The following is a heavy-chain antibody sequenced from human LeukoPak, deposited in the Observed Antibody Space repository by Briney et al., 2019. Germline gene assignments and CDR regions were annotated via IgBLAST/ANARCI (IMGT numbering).Heavy chain of an antibody. V-gene: IGHV3-43D*03. J-gene: IGHJ4*02. CDR2: ISWDGGST. CDR1: GFTFDDYA. Sequence: GGSLRLSCAASGFTFDDYAMHWVRQAPGKGLEWVSLISWDGGSTYYADSVKGRFTISRDNSKNSLYLQMNSLRAEDTALYYCAKDRTGGAGGNYFDNWGQGTLVTVSS. CDR3: AKDRTGGAGGNYFDN. D-gene: IGHD2-8*02.